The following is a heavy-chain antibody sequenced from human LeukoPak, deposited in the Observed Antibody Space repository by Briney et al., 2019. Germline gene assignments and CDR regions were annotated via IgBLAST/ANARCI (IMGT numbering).Heavy chain of an antibody. J-gene: IGHJ4*02. Sequence: ASVTVSFTASGYTFTIYGISWVRQAPGQGLEWMGWISAYNGNTNYAQKLQGRVTMTTDTSTSTAYMELRSLRSDDTAVYYCARGSVRGPHYFDYWGQGTLVTVSS. V-gene: IGHV1-18*01. CDR1: GYTFTIYG. CDR2: ISAYNGNT. D-gene: IGHD5/OR15-5a*01. CDR3: ARGSVRGPHYFDY.